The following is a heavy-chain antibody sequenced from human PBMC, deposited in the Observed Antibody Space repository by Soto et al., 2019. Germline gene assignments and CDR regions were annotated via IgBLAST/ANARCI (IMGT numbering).Heavy chain of an antibody. CDR1: GFTFSSYW. CDR2: IKQDGSEK. V-gene: IGHV3-7*03. D-gene: IGHD4-4*01. CDR3: ARAMTTVTTTYLDAFDI. Sequence: GGSLRLSCAASGFTFSSYWMSWVRQAPGKGLEWVANIKQDGSEKYYVDSVKGLFTITRDNAKNSLYLQMNSLRAEDTAVYYCARAMTTVTTTYLDAFDIWGQGTMVTVSS. J-gene: IGHJ3*02.